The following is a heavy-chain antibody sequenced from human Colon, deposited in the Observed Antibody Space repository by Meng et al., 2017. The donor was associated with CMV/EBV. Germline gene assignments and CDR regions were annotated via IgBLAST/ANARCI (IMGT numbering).Heavy chain of an antibody. Sequence: AASGFIFSNYAMSWVRQAPGKGLEWVSSTTGSGDSTYYADSVKGRFTISRDNSKNTLYLQMNSLGAEDTAIYYCTKGRGLLASASNYWGQGTLVTVSS. D-gene: IGHD1-26*01. CDR3: TKGRGLLASASNY. J-gene: IGHJ4*02. CDR2: TTGSGDST. V-gene: IGHV3-23*01. CDR1: GFIFSNYA.